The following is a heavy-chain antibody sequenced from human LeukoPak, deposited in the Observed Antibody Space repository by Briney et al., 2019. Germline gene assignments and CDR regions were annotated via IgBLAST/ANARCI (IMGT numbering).Heavy chain of an antibody. V-gene: IGHV1-69*13. CDR1: GGTFSSYA. CDR2: IIPIFGTA. J-gene: IGHJ4*02. CDR3: ARALEYCSGGSCYGYLGY. D-gene: IGHD2-15*01. Sequence: SVKVSCKASGGTFSSYAISWVRQAPGQGLEWMGGIIPIFGTANYAQKFQGRVTITADESTSTAYMELSSLRSEDTAVYHCARALEYCSGGSCYGYLGYWGQGTLVTVSS.